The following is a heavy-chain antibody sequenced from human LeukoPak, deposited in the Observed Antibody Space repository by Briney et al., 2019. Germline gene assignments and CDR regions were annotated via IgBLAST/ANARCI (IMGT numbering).Heavy chain of an antibody. CDR2: IRDDGSNK. CDR3: AKLGFGETSDY. Sequence: GGSLRLSCVASRFTFSNYGMHWVRQAPGKGLEWVAFIRDDGSNKYYADSVKGRFTISRDNSKNTLYLQMNSLRAGDTAVYFCAKLGFGETSDYWGQGTLVTVSS. D-gene: IGHD3-10*01. V-gene: IGHV3-30*02. J-gene: IGHJ4*02. CDR1: RFTFSNYG.